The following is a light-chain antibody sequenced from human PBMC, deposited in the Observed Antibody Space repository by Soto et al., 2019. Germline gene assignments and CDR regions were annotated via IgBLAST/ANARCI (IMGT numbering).Light chain of an antibody. CDR1: QSVSTY. Sequence: DIQMTQSPSSLSASVGDRVTITCRASQSVSTYLNWYQQKPGKAPKLLIYTASTLQGGVPSRFSGSGSGTDFTLTITSLQPEDSATYYCQQSYSTIFSFGPGTKVDIK. CDR3: QQSYSTIFS. CDR2: TAS. J-gene: IGKJ3*01. V-gene: IGKV1-39*01.